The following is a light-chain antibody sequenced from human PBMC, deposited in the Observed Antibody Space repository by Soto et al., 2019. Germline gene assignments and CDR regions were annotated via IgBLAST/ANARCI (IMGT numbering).Light chain of an antibody. V-gene: IGKV3-15*01. CDR1: QSVSSS. CDR3: QQYNDWQWT. J-gene: IGKJ1*01. CDR2: GAS. Sequence: LVMTQSPATLSVSPGERATLSCRASQSVSSSLAWYQQKPGQTPRLLIYGASTRATGIPARFSGTGSGTEFTLTISSLQSEDFAVYYCQQYNDWQWTYGQGTKVDIK.